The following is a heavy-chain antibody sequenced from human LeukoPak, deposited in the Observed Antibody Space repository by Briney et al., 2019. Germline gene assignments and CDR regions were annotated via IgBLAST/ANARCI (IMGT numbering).Heavy chain of an antibody. CDR2: ISSSSSYI. CDR1: GFTFSNYW. Sequence: GGSLRLSCEGSGFTFSNYWMGWVRQAPGKGLEWVSSISSSSSYIYYADSVKGRFTISRDNAKNSLYLQMNSLRAEDTAVYYCARVEVVVTPDYWGQGTLVTVSS. V-gene: IGHV3-21*01. CDR3: ARVEVVVTPDY. J-gene: IGHJ4*02. D-gene: IGHD3-22*01.